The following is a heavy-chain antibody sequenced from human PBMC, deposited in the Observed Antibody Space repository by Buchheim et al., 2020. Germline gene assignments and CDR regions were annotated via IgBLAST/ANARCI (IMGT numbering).Heavy chain of an antibody. CDR1: GYTFTSYA. D-gene: IGHD4-11*01. V-gene: IGHV1-2*02. Sequence: QVQLVQSGSELKKPGASVKVSCKASGYTFTSYAMNWVRQAPGQGLEWMGWINPNSGGTNYAQKFQGRVTMTRDTSISTAYMELSRLRSDDTAVYYCARGITTRYYYYGMDVWGQGTT. CDR3: ARGITTRYYYYGMDV. CDR2: INPNSGGT. J-gene: IGHJ6*02.